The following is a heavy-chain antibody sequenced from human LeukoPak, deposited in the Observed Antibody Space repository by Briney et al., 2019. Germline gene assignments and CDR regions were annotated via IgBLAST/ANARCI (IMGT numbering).Heavy chain of an antibody. CDR2: INPNSGGT. D-gene: IGHD2-15*01. J-gene: IGHJ4*02. CDR3: ARAVVVVAAHFDY. Sequence: SVKVSCKASGYTFTGYYMHWVRQAPGQGLEWMGWINPNSGGTNYAQKFQGRVTMTRDTSISTAYMELSRLRSDDTAVYYCARAVVVVAAHFDYWGQGTLVTVSS. CDR1: GYTFTGYY. V-gene: IGHV1-2*02.